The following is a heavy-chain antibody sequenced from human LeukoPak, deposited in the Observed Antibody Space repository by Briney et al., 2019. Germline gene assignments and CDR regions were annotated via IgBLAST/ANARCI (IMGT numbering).Heavy chain of an antibody. CDR1: GFTFNNYA. Sequence: PGGSLRLSCAGSGFTFNNYAMSWVRQAPGKGLEWVSGISGTSGRTYYADSVKGRFTISRDNSKNTLFLQMNSLRAEDTAVYYCAKDLPSNIIAASYYFDYWGQGTLATVSS. CDR2: ISGTSGRT. D-gene: IGHD6-6*01. V-gene: IGHV3-23*01. J-gene: IGHJ4*02. CDR3: AKDLPSNIIAASYYFDY.